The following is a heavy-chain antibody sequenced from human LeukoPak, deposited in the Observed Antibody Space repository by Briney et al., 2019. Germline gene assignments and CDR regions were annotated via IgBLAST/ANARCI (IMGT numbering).Heavy chain of an antibody. CDR1: GFTFSSYW. CDR3: ARESTEERPGC. D-gene: IGHD1-1*01. J-gene: IGHJ4*02. CDR2: IKQDGGEK. Sequence: GGSLRLSCAASGFTFSSYWMSWVRQAPGKGLEWVANIKQDGGEKYYVDSVKGRFTISRDNAKNSLYLQMSSLRAEDTAVYFCARESTEERPGCWGQGTLVTVSS. V-gene: IGHV3-7*01.